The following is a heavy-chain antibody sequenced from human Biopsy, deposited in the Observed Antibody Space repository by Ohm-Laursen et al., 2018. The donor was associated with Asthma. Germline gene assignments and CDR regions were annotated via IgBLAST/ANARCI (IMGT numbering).Heavy chain of an antibody. CDR3: VRGSSSWHHGPFHYYYGLDV. CDR1: GGSVSSFHW. J-gene: IGHJ6*02. V-gene: IGHV4-39*01. Sequence: SDTLSLTCTVSGGSVSSFHWWNWVRQPPGEGLEWIGSIYYSGTTYYNPSLESRVTVSADTSKNQFSLKLTSVTAADTAVYYCVRGSSSWHHGPFHYYYGLDVWGQGTTATVSS. CDR2: IYYSGTT. D-gene: IGHD6-13*01.